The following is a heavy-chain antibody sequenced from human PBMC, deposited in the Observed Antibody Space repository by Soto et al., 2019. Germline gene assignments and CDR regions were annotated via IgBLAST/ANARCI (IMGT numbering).Heavy chain of an antibody. V-gene: IGHV3-33*02. J-gene: IGHJ4*02. Sequence: QVQVVESGGGVVQPGRSLRLSCVASGFTFSNFGMHWVRQAPGKGLEWVAVIWHYGKNKYYADSAEGRFTVSRDNSKNTLFLQMNSLTAEDTAVYYCARDPGQDEAMDYWGQGTLVTVSS. CDR1: GFTFSNFG. CDR3: ARDPGQDEAMDY. CDR2: IWHYGKNK.